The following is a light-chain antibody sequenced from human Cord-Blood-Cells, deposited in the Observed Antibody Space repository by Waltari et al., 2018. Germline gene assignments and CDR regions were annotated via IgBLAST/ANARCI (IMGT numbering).Light chain of an antibody. CDR2: DVS. CDR1: SRDVGGYNY. V-gene: IGLV2-14*01. Sequence: SALTQPASVSGSPGQSITIPCTGTSRDVGGYNYVSWSQQHPGKAPKLMIYDVSNRPSGVSNRFSGSKSGNTASLTISGLQAEDEADYYCSSYTSSSTPVVFGGGTKLTVL. CDR3: SSYTSSSTPVV. J-gene: IGLJ2*01.